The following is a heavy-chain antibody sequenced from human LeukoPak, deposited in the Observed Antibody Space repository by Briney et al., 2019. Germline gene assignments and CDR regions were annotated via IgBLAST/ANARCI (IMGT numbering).Heavy chain of an antibody. CDR2: IYYSGST. CDR3: ARAVTAAYYFDY. D-gene: IGHD2-21*02. Sequence: SETLSLTCTVSGGSISTYYWNWVRQPPGKGLEGIGYIYYSGSTTYNSSLKSRVSMSVDTSKSQLSLKLSSVTAADTAVYYCARAVTAAYYFDYWGQGTLVTVSS. V-gene: IGHV4-59*08. J-gene: IGHJ4*02. CDR1: GGSISTYY.